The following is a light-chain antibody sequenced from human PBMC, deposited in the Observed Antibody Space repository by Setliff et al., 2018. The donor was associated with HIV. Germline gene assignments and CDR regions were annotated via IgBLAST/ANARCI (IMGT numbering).Light chain of an antibody. J-gene: IGLJ1*01. CDR1: SSDVGGYNY. V-gene: IGLV2-14*01. CDR2: EVT. CDR3: SSYAITNTLS. Sequence: QSVLTQPASVSGSPGQSITIFCIGTSSDVGGYNYASWYQQHPGKAPKLIIYEVTNRPSGVSNRFSGSKSGNTASLTISGLQAEDEADYYCSSYAITNTLSFGTGTKVTVL.